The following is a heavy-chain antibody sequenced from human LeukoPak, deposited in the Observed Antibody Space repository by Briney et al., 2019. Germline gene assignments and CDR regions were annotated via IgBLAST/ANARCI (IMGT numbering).Heavy chain of an antibody. J-gene: IGHJ5*02. CDR3: ARDRGGYSPYSSLLNWFDP. CDR1: GYTFTSYG. D-gene: IGHD3-22*01. Sequence: ASVKVSCKASGYTFTSYGISWVRQAPGQGLEWMGIINPSGGSTSYAQKFQGRVTMTRDTSTSTVYMELSSLRSEDTAVYYCARDRGGYSPYSSLLNWFDPWGQGTLVTVSS. CDR2: INPSGGST. V-gene: IGHV1-46*01.